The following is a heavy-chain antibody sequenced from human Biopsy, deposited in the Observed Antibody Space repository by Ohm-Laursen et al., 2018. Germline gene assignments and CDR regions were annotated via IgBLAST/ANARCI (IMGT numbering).Heavy chain of an antibody. CDR1: GASIKSFY. V-gene: IGHV4-59*01. CDR3: ARDKITYCTSTSCDYFGMDV. Sequence: SDTLSLTCSVSGASIKSFYWSWIRQPPGKGLEWIGYMSNSGSTNYNPSLKTRVTISLDTPKNQFSLKLTSVTAADTAVYYCARDKITYCTSTSCDYFGMDVWGQGTTVTVSS. CDR2: MSNSGST. J-gene: IGHJ6*02. D-gene: IGHD2-2*01.